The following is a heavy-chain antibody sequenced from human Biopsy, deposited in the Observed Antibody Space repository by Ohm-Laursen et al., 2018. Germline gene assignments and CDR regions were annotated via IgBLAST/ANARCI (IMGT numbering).Heavy chain of an antibody. D-gene: IGHD5-18*01. CDR2: VGGGGRLTDHT. CDR3: ARNVRGYNYGLLEY. Sequence: SLRLSCSASGFTFKDYAMNWIRQTPEKGLAWVSVVGGGGRLTDHTDFADSVRGRFTISRDNSKNKLYLDMINLRAEDTAIYYCARNVRGYNYGLLEYWGQGVMVTVSS. CDR1: GFTFKDYA. V-gene: IGHV3-23*01. J-gene: IGHJ4*02.